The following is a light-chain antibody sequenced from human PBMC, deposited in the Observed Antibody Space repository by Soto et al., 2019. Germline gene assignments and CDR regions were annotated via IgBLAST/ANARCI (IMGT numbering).Light chain of an antibody. V-gene: IGKV3-20*01. CDR2: NAS. CDR3: QHFGSAMRT. J-gene: IGKJ1*01. CDR1: QSVXSSY. Sequence: IVLTQSPYTLSLTPGERATLSCGASQSVXSSYLAWYQQKPGQAPRLLXDNASNRASGSPARFSGSGSGTDFTPTINSRDPEYCAGYYCQHFGSAMRTFGQGTKVDIK.